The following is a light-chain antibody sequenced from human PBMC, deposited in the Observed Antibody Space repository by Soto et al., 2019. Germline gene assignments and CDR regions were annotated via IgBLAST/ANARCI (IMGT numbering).Light chain of an antibody. J-gene: IGLJ1*01. CDR2: EVN. CDR3: SSYGGYNNVV. Sequence: QSALTQPPSASGSPGHSVTISCTGTSSDVGGYNYVSWSQQHPGKAPKLIIHEVNQRPSGVPDRFSGSKSGNTASLTVSGLQAEDEGTYYCSSYGGYNNVVFGTGTKVTV. V-gene: IGLV2-8*01. CDR1: SSDVGGYNY.